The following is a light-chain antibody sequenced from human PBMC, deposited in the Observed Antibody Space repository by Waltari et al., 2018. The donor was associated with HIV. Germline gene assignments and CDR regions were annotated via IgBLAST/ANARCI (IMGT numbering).Light chain of an antibody. CDR2: DVT. CDR3: CSFSGNYTSYV. Sequence: QSALTQPRSVSGSPGQSVTISCTGTTRDVGFYNSVSWYQPFSYKAPKLTIYDVTKRPSGVPDRFSGSKSGNTASLTIRGLQAEDEADYYCCSFSGNYTSYVFGTGTKVTVL. CDR1: TRDVGFYNS. J-gene: IGLJ1*01. V-gene: IGLV2-11*01.